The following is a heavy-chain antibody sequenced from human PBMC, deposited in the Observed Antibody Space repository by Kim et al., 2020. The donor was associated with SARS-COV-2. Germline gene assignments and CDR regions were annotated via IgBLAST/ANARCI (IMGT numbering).Heavy chain of an antibody. V-gene: IGHV3-21*01. D-gene: IGHD2-15*01. J-gene: IGHJ4*02. Sequence: ADSVKGQFTIAGDNAKDSLYLQMNSLRAEDTAVYYCARDLAGYGGTVFDNWGQGTLVTVSS. CDR3: ARDLAGYGGTVFDN.